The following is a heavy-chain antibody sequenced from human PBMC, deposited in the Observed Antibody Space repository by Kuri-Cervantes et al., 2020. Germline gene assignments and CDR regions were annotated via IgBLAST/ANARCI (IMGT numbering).Heavy chain of an antibody. CDR3: AKSSGGSSHSGTDY. D-gene: IGHD2-15*01. Sequence: GGSLRLSCAASGFTVSSNEMSWVRQAPGKGLEWVSSISGSSTFYADSVKGRLTISRDNSKNTLYLQVNSLRVEDTAVYYCAKSSGGSSHSGTDYWGQGTLVTVSS. CDR2: ISGSST. J-gene: IGHJ4*02. CDR1: GFTVSSNE. V-gene: IGHV3-38-3*01.